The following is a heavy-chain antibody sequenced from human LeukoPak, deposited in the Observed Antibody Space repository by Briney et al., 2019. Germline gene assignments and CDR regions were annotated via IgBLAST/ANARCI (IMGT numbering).Heavy chain of an antibody. CDR1: GFTFSSYG. D-gene: IGHD3-10*01. V-gene: IGHV3-33*01. CDR2: IWYDGSNK. J-gene: IGHJ4*02. Sequence: PGGSLRLSCAASGFTFSSYGMHWVRQAPGKGLEWVAVIWYDGSNKYYADSVRGRFTISRDNSKNTLYLQMNSLRAEDTAVYYCARDWFGELSWGDYWGQGTLVTVSS. CDR3: ARDWFGELSWGDY.